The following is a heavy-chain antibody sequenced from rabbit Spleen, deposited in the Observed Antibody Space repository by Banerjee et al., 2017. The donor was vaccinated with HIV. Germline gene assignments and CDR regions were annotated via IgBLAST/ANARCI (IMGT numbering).Heavy chain of an antibody. J-gene: IGHJ4*01. Sequence: QEQLEESGGGLVKPEGSLKLSCTASGFSFSNKAVMCWVRQAPGKGLEWIACIDVTKGGNTYYSTWAKGRFTISKTSSTTVALQVTSLTAADTATYFCARDAAGREDFNLWGQGTLVTVS. D-gene: IGHD4-2*01. V-gene: IGHV1S45*01. CDR1: GFSFSNKAV. CDR3: ARDAAGREDFNL. CDR2: IDVTKGGNT.